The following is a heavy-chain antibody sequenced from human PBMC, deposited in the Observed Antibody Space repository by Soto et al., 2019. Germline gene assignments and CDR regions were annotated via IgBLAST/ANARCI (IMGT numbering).Heavy chain of an antibody. V-gene: IGHV4-34*01. J-gene: IGHJ4*02. Sequence: SETLSLSCAVYGWSFRGYYWSWIRQPPGKGLEWIGEINHSGSTNYNPSLKSRVTISVDTSKNQFSLKLSSVTAADTAVYYCARRAGYYYDSSGPEDYWGQGTLVTVSS. CDR3: ARRAGYYYDSSGPEDY. CDR1: GWSFRGYY. D-gene: IGHD3-22*01. CDR2: INHSGST.